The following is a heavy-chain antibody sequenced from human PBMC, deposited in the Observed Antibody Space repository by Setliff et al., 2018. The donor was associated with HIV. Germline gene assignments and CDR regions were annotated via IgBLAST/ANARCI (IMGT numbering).Heavy chain of an antibody. V-gene: IGHV4-61*09. Sequence: SETLSLTCTVSGDSISSGSYYWSWIRQPAGKGLEWIGHIYTSGSTNYNPSLKSRVTISVDTSKNQFSLKLSSVTAADTAVYYCARIAGDYDFWSGYSKYYYYYYMDVWGKGTTVTVSS. D-gene: IGHD3-3*01. CDR2: IYTSGST. CDR1: GDSISSGSYY. J-gene: IGHJ6*03. CDR3: ARIAGDYDFWSGYSKYYYYYYMDV.